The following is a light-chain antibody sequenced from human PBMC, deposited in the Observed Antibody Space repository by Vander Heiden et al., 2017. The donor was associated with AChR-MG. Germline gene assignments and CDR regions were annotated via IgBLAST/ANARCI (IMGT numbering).Light chain of an antibody. Sequence: YELTQPPSVSVALGQTARITCGENNIGSKNVHWYQQKPGQAPVLVIYRDSNRPSGIPERFSGSNSGNTATLTISRAQAGDEADYYCQVWDSSTVVFGGGTKLTVL. V-gene: IGLV3-9*01. CDR3: QVWDSSTVV. J-gene: IGLJ2*01. CDR1: NIGSKN. CDR2: RDS.